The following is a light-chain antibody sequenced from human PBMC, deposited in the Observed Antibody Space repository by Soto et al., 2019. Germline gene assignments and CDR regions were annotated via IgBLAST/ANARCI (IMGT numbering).Light chain of an antibody. CDR2: DTT. Sequence: QAVVTQEPSLTVSPGGTVTLTCGSSTGTVTSGHYTYWFQQKPGQAPRTLIYDTTTKHSRTPARSSGSLIGGKAALTLSGAQPEDEAEYYCLLTYGDTRVFGGGTKLTVL. J-gene: IGLJ2*01. CDR1: TGTVTSGHY. CDR3: LLTYGDTRV. V-gene: IGLV7-46*01.